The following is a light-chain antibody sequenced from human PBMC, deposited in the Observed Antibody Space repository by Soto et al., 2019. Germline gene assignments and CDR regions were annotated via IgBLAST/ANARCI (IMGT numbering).Light chain of an antibody. CDR3: QQYNNWLGT. Sequence: EIVMTQSPGTLSVSPGERATLSCSASQSVNSNLAWYQQKPGQAPRLLIYGASTRATAIPARFSGSGSGTEFTLTISSLQSEDFAVYYCQQYNNWLGTFGQGTKVDIK. J-gene: IGKJ1*01. V-gene: IGKV3-15*01. CDR1: QSVNSN. CDR2: GAS.